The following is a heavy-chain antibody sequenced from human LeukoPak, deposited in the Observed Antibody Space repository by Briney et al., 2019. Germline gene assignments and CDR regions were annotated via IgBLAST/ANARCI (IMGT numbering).Heavy chain of an antibody. Sequence: SETLSLTCTVSGGSISSYYWSWIRQPPGKGLEWIGYIYYSGSTNYNPSLKSRVTISVDTSKNQFSLKLSSVTAADTAVYYCARVYCSSTSCPYYFDYWGQGTLVTVSS. CDR2: IYYSGST. CDR3: ARVYCSSTSCPYYFDY. D-gene: IGHD2-2*01. CDR1: GGSISSYY. J-gene: IGHJ4*02. V-gene: IGHV4-59*01.